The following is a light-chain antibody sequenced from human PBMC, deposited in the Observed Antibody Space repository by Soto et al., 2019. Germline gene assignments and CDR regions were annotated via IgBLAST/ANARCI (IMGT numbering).Light chain of an antibody. CDR2: DVS. CDR1: SSDVGGYNY. J-gene: IGLJ2*01. V-gene: IGLV2-14*03. CDR3: SSYTSSSSLGV. Sequence: ALTQPASVSGSPGQSITISCTGTSSDVGGYNYVSWYQQHPGKAPKLMIYDVSNRPSGVSNRFSGSKSGNTASLTISGLQAEDEADYYCSSYTSSSSLGVFGGGTKLTVL.